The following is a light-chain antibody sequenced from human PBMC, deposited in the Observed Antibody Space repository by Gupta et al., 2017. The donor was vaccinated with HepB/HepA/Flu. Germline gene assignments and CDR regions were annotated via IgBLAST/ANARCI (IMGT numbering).Light chain of an antibody. CDR3: QSADSSGTYVV. Sequence: SYELHQPPSVSVPPGQTARITCSGDALPKQYAYWYQQKPGQAPVLVIYKDSERPSGIPERFSGSSSGTTVTLTISRVQAEDEADYYCQSADSSGTYVVFGGGTKLTVL. J-gene: IGLJ2*01. CDR1: ALPKQY. CDR2: KDS. V-gene: IGLV3-25*03.